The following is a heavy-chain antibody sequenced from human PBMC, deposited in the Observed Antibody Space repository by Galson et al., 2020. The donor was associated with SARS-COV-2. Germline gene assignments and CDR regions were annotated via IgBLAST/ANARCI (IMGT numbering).Heavy chain of an antibody. CDR3: AAFVARPVY. V-gene: IGHV1-58*01. Sequence: SVTVSCKTSGFTFTSSAVQWVRQARGQRLEWTGWIVVGSGKTTYAQKFQERVTITRDMSTSTAYMELSSLGYEDTAVYYCAAFVARPVYWGQGTLVTVSS. J-gene: IGHJ4*02. D-gene: IGHD6-6*01. CDR2: IVVGSGKT. CDR1: GFTFTSSA.